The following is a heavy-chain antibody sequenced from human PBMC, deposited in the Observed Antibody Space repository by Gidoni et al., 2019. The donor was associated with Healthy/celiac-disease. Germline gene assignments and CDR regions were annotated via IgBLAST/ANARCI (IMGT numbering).Heavy chain of an antibody. CDR1: GGSISSSSYY. Sequence: QLQLQESGPGLVKPSETLSLTCTVSGGSISSSSYYWGWIRQPPGKGLEWIGSIYYSGSTYYNPSLKSRVTISVDTSKNQFSLKLSSVTAADTAVYYCARLGDGRGKVLRYFDWPKEAFDIWGQGTMVTVSS. D-gene: IGHD3-9*01. J-gene: IGHJ3*02. CDR3: ARLGDGRGKVLRYFDWPKEAFDI. V-gene: IGHV4-39*01. CDR2: IYYSGST.